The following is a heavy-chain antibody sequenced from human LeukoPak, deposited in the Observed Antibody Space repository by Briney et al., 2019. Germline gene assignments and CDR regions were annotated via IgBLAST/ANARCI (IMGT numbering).Heavy chain of an antibody. CDR3: ASYSGYDSPSYFDY. D-gene: IGHD5-12*01. CDR1: GGTFSSYA. J-gene: IGHJ4*02. Sequence: ASVKVSCKASGGTFSSYAISWVRQAPGQGLEWMGGIIPIFGTANYAQKFQGRVTITADESTSTAYMELSSLRSEDTAVYYCASYSGYDSPSYFDYWGQGTLVTVSS. V-gene: IGHV1-69*13. CDR2: IIPIFGTA.